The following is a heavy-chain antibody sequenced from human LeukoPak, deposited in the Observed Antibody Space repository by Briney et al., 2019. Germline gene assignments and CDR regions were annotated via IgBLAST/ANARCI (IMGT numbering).Heavy chain of an antibody. CDR2: ISYDGSNK. D-gene: IGHD3-3*01. V-gene: IGHV3-30*03. J-gene: IGHJ4*02. CDR1: GGSISSSSYY. Sequence: LSLTCTVSGGSISSSSYYWGWVRQAPGKGLEWVAVISYDGSNKYYADSVKGRFTISRDNSKNTLYLQMNSLRAEDTAVYYCARDPKHYDFWSGYYTGEFDYWGQGTLVTVSS. CDR3: ARDPKHYDFWSGYYTGEFDY.